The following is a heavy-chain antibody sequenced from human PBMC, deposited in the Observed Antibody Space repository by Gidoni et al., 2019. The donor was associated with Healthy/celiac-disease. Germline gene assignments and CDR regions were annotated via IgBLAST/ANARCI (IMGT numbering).Heavy chain of an antibody. D-gene: IGHD2-15*01. V-gene: IGHV1-69*01. CDR1: GGTFSSYA. CDR3: ARGIVVVVAATNYYYGMDV. J-gene: IGHJ6*02. CDR2: IIPIFGTA. Sequence: QVQLVQSGAEVKKPGSSVKVSCKASGGTFSSYAISWVRQAPGQGLEWMGGIIPIFGTANYAQKFQGRVTITADESTSTAYMELSSLRSEDTAVYYCARGIVVVVAATNYYYGMDVWGQGTTVTVSS.